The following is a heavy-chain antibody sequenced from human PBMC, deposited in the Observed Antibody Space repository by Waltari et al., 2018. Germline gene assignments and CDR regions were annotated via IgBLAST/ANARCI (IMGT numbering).Heavy chain of an antibody. CDR3: AKDVNWDTSYYYYYIDV. D-gene: IGHD7-27*01. J-gene: IGHJ6*03. Sequence: EVHLVESGGVVVQPGGSLRLSCAASGFTFHNYAMNWVLQAPGKGLEWVSLISWDGSRSYYADSVKGRFTISRDNTKNSLYLQMNSLRVEDTALYYCAKDVNWDTSYYYYYIDVWGKGTTVTVSS. CDR1: GFTFHNYA. V-gene: IGHV3-43D*03. CDR2: ISWDGSRS.